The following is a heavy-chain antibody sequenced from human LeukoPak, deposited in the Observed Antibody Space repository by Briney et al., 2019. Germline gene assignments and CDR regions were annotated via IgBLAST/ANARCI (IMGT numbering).Heavy chain of an antibody. J-gene: IGHJ4*02. V-gene: IGHV1-18*01. Sequence: ASVKVSCKASGYTFTSYGISWVQQAPGQGLEWMGWISAYNGNTNYAQKLQGRVTMTTDTSTSTAYMELRSLRSDDTAVYYCARDSGPYYDILTGYFVGFLTPRLHYFDYWGQGTLVTVSS. CDR1: GYTFTSYG. CDR3: ARDSGPYYDILTGYFVGFLTPRLHYFDY. D-gene: IGHD3-9*01. CDR2: ISAYNGNT.